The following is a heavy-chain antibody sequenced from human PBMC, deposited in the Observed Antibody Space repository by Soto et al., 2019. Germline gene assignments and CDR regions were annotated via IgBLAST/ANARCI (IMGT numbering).Heavy chain of an antibody. Sequence: LRLSCATSGLTFSNYAMSWVRQAPGGGLEWVSSMSGSSSTTYYADSVRGRFTISRDRSKNTLYLQMSSLRAEDTALYYCAKNQERELPRVIDFWGQGTLVTVPQ. D-gene: IGHD1-7*01. CDR3: AKNQERELPRVIDF. V-gene: IGHV3-23*01. J-gene: IGHJ4*02. CDR1: GLTFSNYA. CDR2: MSGSSSTT.